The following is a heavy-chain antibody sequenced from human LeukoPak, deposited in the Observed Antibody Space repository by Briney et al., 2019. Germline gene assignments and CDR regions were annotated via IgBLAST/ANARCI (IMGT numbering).Heavy chain of an antibody. D-gene: IGHD2-15*01. CDR3: ARNAGCSGGSCFFDY. CDR1: VYAFPTFG. V-gene: IGHV1-18*01. CDR2: ISAYNGNT. J-gene: IGHJ4*02. Sequence: ASVKVSCAASVYAFPTFGISWVRQAPGQGLEWMGWISAYNGNTNYAQKLQGRVAMTTDTSTSTAYMELRSLRSDDTAVYYCARNAGCSGGSCFFDYWGQGTLVTVSS.